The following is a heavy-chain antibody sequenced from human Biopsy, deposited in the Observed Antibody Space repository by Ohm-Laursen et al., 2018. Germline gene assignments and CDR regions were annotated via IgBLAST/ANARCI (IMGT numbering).Heavy chain of an antibody. V-gene: IGHV4-61*01. CDR1: GGSVGSGTFH. CDR2: VYYTGNT. CDR3: AGRPWPNAFDI. Sequence: GTLSLTCSVSGGSVGSGTFHWGWIRQPPGKGLEWIGHVYYTGNTNYNPSLKSRVTISVDTSRNQFSLKLSSVTAADTAVYYCAGRPWPNAFDIWGQGTMVTVSS. J-gene: IGHJ3*02. D-gene: IGHD5-12*01.